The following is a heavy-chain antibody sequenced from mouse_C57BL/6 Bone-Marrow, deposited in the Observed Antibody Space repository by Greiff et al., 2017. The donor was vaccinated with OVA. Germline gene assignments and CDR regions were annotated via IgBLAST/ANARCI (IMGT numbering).Heavy chain of an antibody. Sequence: EVMLVESGGGLVKPGGSLKLSCAASGFTFSSYAMSWVRQTPEKRLEWVATISDGGSYTYYPDNVKGRFTISRDNAKNNRYLQMSHLKSEDTAMYYCARSRITTGYYFDYWGQGTTLTVSS. CDR2: ISDGGSYT. J-gene: IGHJ2*01. D-gene: IGHD1-1*01. V-gene: IGHV5-4*03. CDR3: ARSRITTGYYFDY. CDR1: GFTFSSYA.